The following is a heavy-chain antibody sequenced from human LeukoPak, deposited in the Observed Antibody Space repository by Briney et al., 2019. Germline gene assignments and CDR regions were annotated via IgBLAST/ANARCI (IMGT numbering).Heavy chain of an antibody. V-gene: IGHV4-30-4*01. D-gene: IGHD3-3*01. CDR1: GGSISSRDYY. CDR2: IYYSGST. Sequence: PSQTLSLTCTVSGGSISSRDYYWSWIRQAPGKGLEWIGYIYYSGSTFYNPSLKSRVTISVDTSKNQFSLKLSSVTAADTAVYYCARGTIFGVVMHSYGMDVWGQGTTVTVSS. J-gene: IGHJ6*02. CDR3: ARGTIFGVVMHSYGMDV.